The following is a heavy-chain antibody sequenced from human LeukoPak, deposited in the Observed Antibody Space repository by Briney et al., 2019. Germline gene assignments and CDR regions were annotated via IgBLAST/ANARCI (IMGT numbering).Heavy chain of an antibody. CDR2: IYTSGST. J-gene: IGHJ4*02. V-gene: IGHV4-4*07. D-gene: IGHD3-22*01. CDR1: GGSISSYY. Sequence: SETLSLTCTVSGGSISSYYWSWIRQPAGKGLEWIGRIYTSGSTNYNPSLKSRATMSVDTSKNQFSLKLSSVTAADTAVYYCAREVRTYYYDSTPRVLYYFDYWGQGTLVTVSS. CDR3: AREVRTYYYDSTPRVLYYFDY.